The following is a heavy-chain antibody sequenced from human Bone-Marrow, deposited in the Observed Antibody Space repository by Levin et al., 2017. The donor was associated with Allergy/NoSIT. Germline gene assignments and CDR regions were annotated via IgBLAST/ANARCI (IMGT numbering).Heavy chain of an antibody. CDR2: ITGNSVMR. J-gene: IGHJ3*02. V-gene: IGHV3-21*01. CDR1: GFSFSSDD. CDR3: GRRVDT. Sequence: AGGSLRLSCIASGFSFSSDDMNWVRQAPGKGLEWISFITGNSVMRHYADSVMGRFTISRDNAKNSLFLQMSRLRAEDTAVYYCGRRVDTWGQGTMVTVS.